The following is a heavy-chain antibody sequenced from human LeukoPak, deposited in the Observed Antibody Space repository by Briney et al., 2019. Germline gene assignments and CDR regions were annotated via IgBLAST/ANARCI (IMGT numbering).Heavy chain of an antibody. D-gene: IGHD3-22*01. CDR2: IYYSGST. J-gene: IGHJ3*02. CDR1: GGSISSNSYY. V-gene: IGHV4-39*07. CDR3: ARGYYYDSSGYYSDAFDI. Sequence: SETLSLTCAVSGGSISSNSYYWGWIRQPPGKGLEWIGSIYYSGSTYYNPSLKSRVTISVDTSKNQFSLKLSSVTAADTAVYYCARGYYYDSSGYYSDAFDIWGQGTMVTVSS.